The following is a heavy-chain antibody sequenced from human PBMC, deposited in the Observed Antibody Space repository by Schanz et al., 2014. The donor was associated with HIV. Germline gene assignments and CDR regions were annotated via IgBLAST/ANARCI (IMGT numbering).Heavy chain of an antibody. D-gene: IGHD3-3*01. CDR1: GFTFSSYG. J-gene: IGHJ5*02. CDR2: IWYDGSNK. CDR3: ARDVINYDFWSGYYT. V-gene: IGHV3-33*01. Sequence: QVRLVQSGGCVVQPGRSLRLSCAASGFTFSSYGMHWVRQAPGKGLEWVAVIWYDGSNKYYADSVKGRFTVSRDNSHHTRSLPLLPLSLPSPSLSFCARDVINYDFWSGYYTWGQGTRVTVSS.